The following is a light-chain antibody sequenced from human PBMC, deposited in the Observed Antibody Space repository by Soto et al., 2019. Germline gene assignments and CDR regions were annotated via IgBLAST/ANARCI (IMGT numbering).Light chain of an antibody. CDR1: SPTIGAHYD. V-gene: IGLV1-40*01. J-gene: IGLJ1*01. CDR2: GST. CDR3: QSYDRSLSGYV. Sequence: QSVLTQPPSVSGAPGQRVTISCTGGSPTIGAHYDVHWYQPLPATAPKVLIYGSTNRPSGVPDRFSGSKSGTSASLAITGLQAEDEADYYCQSYDRSLSGYVFGTGTKVTVL.